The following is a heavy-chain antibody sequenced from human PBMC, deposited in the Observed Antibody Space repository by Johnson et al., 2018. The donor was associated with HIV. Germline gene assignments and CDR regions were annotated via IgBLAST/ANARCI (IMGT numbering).Heavy chain of an antibody. V-gene: IGHV3-30*18. Sequence: QVQLVESGGGVVQPGRSLRLSCAASGFTFSSYGMHWVRQAPGKGLEWVAVISYDGSNKYYADSVKGRFTISRDNSKNTLYLQMNSLRAEDTAVYYCAKGSYYDASGSYYNGKAFDIWGQGTMVTVSS. CDR2: ISYDGSNK. CDR3: AKGSYYDASGSYYNGKAFDI. J-gene: IGHJ3*02. D-gene: IGHD3-10*01. CDR1: GFTFSSYG.